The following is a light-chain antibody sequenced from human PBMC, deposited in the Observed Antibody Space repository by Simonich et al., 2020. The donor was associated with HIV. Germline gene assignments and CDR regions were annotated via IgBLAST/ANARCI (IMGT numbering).Light chain of an antibody. CDR3: QQYAISPFS. CDR1: QSVSSSY. CDR2: GAS. V-gene: IGKV3-20*01. J-gene: IGKJ2*01. Sequence: EIVLTQSPGTLSLSPGERATLSCRAGQSVSSSYLAWYQQKPGLAPRLLIYGASSRATGIPDRFSGSGSGTDFTLTISRLEPEDFAVYYCQQYAISPFSFGQGTKLEIK.